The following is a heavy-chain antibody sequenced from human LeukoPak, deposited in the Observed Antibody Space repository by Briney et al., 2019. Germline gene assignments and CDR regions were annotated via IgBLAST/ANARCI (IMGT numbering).Heavy chain of an antibody. CDR1: DGSISSYY. J-gene: IGHJ4*02. Sequence: SETLSLTCTVSDGSISSYYWSWVRQAAGKGLEWIGRVYTSGTTKYNSSLKSRVTISVDKSKNQFSLKLTSVTAADTAVYYCASGGQDIQDYFQYWGQGTLVTVSS. D-gene: IGHD2-15*01. CDR3: ASGGQDIQDYFQY. V-gene: IGHV4-4*07. CDR2: VYTSGTT.